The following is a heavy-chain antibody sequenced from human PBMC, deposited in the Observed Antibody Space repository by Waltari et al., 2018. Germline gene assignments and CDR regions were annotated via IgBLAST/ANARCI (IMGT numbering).Heavy chain of an antibody. CDR1: GYTFSDCY. D-gene: IGHD1-26*01. J-gene: IGHJ3*02. CDR2: VHPQAGAT. Sequence: VQLVQSGAEVKKPGATVKLSCKVSGYTFSDCYMHWVQQAPGQGLEWLGLVHPQAGATIAAATCQGGVPITAETSPDQAYMELSSRRSEDTAVYYWATVLGATGALDIWGQGTMVTVSS. CDR3: ATVLGATGALDI. V-gene: IGHV1-69-2*01.